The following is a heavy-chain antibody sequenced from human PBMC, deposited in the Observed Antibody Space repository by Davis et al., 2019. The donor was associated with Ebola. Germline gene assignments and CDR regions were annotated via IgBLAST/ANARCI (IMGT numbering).Heavy chain of an antibody. D-gene: IGHD6-19*01. CDR1: GFTFSSYW. CDR3: AGDTGYSSGWYPGY. CDR2: IKQDGSEK. J-gene: IGHJ4*02. V-gene: IGHV3-7*01. Sequence: PGGSLRLSCAASGFTFSSYWMSWVRQAPGKGLEWVANIKQDGSEKYYVDSVKGRFTISRDNAKNSLYLQTNSLRAEDTAVYYCAGDTGYSSGWYPGYWGQGTLVTVSS.